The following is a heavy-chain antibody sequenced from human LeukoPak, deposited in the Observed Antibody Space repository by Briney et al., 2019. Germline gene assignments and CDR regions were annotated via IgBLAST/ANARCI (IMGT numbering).Heavy chain of an antibody. CDR1: GFTFSSYS. Sequence: GGSLRLSCAASGFTFSSYSMNWVRQAPGKGLEWVSYISSSSSTIYYADSVKGRFTISRDNAKNSLYLQMNSLRAEDAAVYYCAGWFDLDAFDIWGQGTMVTVSS. CDR2: ISSSSSTI. V-gene: IGHV3-48*01. D-gene: IGHD3-10*01. J-gene: IGHJ3*02. CDR3: AGWFDLDAFDI.